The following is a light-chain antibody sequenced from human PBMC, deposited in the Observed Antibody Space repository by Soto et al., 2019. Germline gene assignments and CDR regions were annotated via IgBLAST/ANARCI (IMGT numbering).Light chain of an antibody. CDR2: AAS. J-gene: IGKJ4*01. CDR1: QSIGGY. CDR3: QQTYRIPLT. Sequence: DIQMTQSPSSLSASVGDRVTITCRASQSIGGYLNWYQQKPGKAPKLLIYAASNLHNGVPSRFSGSGSGTDFTLTISSLQPEDFATYSCQQTYRIPLTFGGGTKVDIK. V-gene: IGKV1-39*01.